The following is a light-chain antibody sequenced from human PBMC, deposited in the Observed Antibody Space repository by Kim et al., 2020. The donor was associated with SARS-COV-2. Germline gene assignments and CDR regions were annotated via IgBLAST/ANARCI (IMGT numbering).Light chain of an antibody. Sequence: ETVLSQSPGTLSLSPGDSATLPCRASQTVRNNYLAWYQQRPGQIPRLLIFGASLRATGIPDRFRGSASGTDFTLTIHRLEPEDFAIYFCQQYGNSPPWTFGQGTKVDIK. V-gene: IGKV3-20*01. CDR3: QQYGNSPPWT. CDR1: QTVRNNY. J-gene: IGKJ1*01. CDR2: GAS.